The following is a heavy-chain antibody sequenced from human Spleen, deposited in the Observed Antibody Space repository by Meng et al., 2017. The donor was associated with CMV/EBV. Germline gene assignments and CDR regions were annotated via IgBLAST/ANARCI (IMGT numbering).Heavy chain of an antibody. J-gene: IGHJ6*02. CDR1: GFTFSSYW. Sequence: GESLKISCAASGFTFSSYWMHWVRQAPGKGLVWVSRINSDGSSTSYADSVKGRFTISRDNAKNTLYLQMNSLRAEDTAVYYCARGRKTTGTTPHYYYGMDVWGQGTTVTVSS. CDR2: INSDGSST. CDR3: ARGRKTTGTTPHYYYGMDV. D-gene: IGHD1-1*01. V-gene: IGHV3-74*01.